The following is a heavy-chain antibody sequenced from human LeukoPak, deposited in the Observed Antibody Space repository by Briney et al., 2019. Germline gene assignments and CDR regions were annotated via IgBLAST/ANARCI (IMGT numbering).Heavy chain of an antibody. J-gene: IGHJ4*02. CDR2: ITSSSSTI. Sequence: GGSLRLSCAASGFTFSSYSMNWVRQAPGKGLEWVSYITSSSSTIYYADSVKGRFTISRDNAKNSLYLQMNSLRAEDTAVYYCARHLNYYLDYWGQGTLVTVSS. CDR3: ARHLNYYLDY. CDR1: GFTFSSYS. D-gene: IGHD3-10*01. V-gene: IGHV3-48*01.